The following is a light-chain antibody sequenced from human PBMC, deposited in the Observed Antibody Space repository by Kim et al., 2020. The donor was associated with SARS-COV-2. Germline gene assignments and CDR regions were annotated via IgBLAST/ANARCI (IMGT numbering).Light chain of an antibody. Sequence: EIVLTQSPATLSLSPGERATLSCRASQSVTNYLNWYQQKPGQAPRLLIYRASNRATGIPARFSGSGSGTDFSLTISSLEPEDFAVYYCQQRNNWPAVTFGGGTKVEIK. CDR3: QQRNNWPAVT. CDR2: RAS. J-gene: IGKJ4*01. V-gene: IGKV3-11*01. CDR1: QSVTNY.